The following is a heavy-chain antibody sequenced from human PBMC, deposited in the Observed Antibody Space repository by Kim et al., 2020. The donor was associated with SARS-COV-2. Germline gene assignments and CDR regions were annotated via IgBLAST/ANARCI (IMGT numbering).Heavy chain of an antibody. V-gene: IGHV4-31*03. CDR2: IYYSGST. Sequence: SETLSLTCTVSGGSISSGGYYWSWIRQHPGKGLEWIGYIYYSGSTYYNPSLKSRVTISVDTSKNQFSLKLSSVTAADTAVYYCARGSGSGSYNWFDPWGQGTLVTVSS. J-gene: IGHJ5*02. D-gene: IGHD3-10*01. CDR3: ARGSGSGSYNWFDP. CDR1: GGSISSGGYY.